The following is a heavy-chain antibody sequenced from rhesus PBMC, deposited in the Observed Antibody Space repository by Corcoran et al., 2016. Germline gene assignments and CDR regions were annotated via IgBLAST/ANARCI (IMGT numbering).Heavy chain of an antibody. CDR1: GASLTDNSW. V-gene: IGHV4S10*01. D-gene: IGHD6-31*01. CDR3: ARGAGIAATGYYFDY. Sequence: QVQLPESGPGRVKPSATLSLTCAVSGASLTDNSWWSWLRQPPGMGLEWIGYIYGSSTSSNYNPSLKSRVTISKDTSNNHFSLKLNSVTAADTATYFCARGAGIAATGYYFDYWGQGVLVPVSS. J-gene: IGHJ4*01. CDR2: IYGSSTSS.